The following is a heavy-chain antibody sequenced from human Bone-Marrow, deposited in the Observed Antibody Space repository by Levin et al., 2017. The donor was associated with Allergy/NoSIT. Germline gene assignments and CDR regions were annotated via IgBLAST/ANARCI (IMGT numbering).Heavy chain of an antibody. J-gene: IGHJ4*02. CDR3: ARRARLGVVIVYDS. CDR2: IIPIFGTP. CDR1: GGTFTTYG. Sequence: ASVKVSCKALGGTFTTYGITWMRQAPGHGPEWMGGIIPIFGTPNYAQRLQGRVTITADESTSTAYMEMRSLTPDDTAVYYCARRARLGVVIVYDSWGQGTLVTVSP. V-gene: IGHV1-69*13. D-gene: IGHD3-3*01.